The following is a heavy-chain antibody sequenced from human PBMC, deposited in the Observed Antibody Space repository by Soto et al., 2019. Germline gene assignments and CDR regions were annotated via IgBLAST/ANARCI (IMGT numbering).Heavy chain of an antibody. V-gene: IGHV3-23*01. D-gene: IGHD3-10*01. Sequence: GGSLRLSCVASGITFVSRAMSWVRQAPGEGLEWVSTITDTGGDAKYADSVRGRFTISRDNSKKTLYLQMSSLRADDSAVYFCARGSTDSYPGSRIFDFWGWGTLVTVSS. CDR2: ITDTGGDA. CDR1: GITFVSRA. J-gene: IGHJ4*02. CDR3: ARGSTDSYPGSRIFDF.